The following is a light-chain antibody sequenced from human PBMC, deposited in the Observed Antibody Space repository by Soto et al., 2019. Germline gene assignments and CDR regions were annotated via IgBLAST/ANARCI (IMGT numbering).Light chain of an antibody. CDR3: QHRSNWPLT. CDR1: QSVSSSY. CDR2: GAS. Sequence: EIVLTQSPATLSLSPGERATLSCRASQSVSSSYLAWYQQKPGQAPRLLIYGASNRATGIPARFRGSGSGTDFTLTISSLEPEDFAVYYCQHRSNWPLTFGGGTKVDIK. V-gene: IGKV3-11*01. J-gene: IGKJ4*01.